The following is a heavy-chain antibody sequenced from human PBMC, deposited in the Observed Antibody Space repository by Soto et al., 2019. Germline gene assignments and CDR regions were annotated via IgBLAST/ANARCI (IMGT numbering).Heavy chain of an antibody. D-gene: IGHD6-13*01. CDR3: VREEAAADTIDY. CDR2: VSHDGRNT. CDR1: YA. J-gene: IGHJ4*02. V-gene: IGHV3-30*04. Sequence: YAGHRISKKKGKGLEWVAVVSHDGRNTHYADSVKGRFTISRDNAKNSLYLQMNSLRAEDTAVYYCVREEAAADTIDYWGQGALVTVSS.